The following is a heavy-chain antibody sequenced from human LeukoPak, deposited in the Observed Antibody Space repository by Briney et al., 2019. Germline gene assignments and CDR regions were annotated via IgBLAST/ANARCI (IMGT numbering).Heavy chain of an antibody. Sequence: ASVKVSCKASGYTFTSYDINWVRQATGQGLEWMGWMNPNSGNTGYAQKFQGRVTMTRNTSISTAYMDLSSMRSEDTAVYCCARWDYCRGGSCYSDYWGQGTLVTVSS. CDR3: ARWDYCRGGSCYSDY. V-gene: IGHV1-8*01. J-gene: IGHJ4*02. CDR1: GYTFTSYD. D-gene: IGHD2-15*01. CDR2: MNPNSGNT.